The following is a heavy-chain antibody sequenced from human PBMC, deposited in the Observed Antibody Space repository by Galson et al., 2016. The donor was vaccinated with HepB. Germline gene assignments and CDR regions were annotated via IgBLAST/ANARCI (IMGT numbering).Heavy chain of an antibody. V-gene: IGHV1-18*01. J-gene: IGHJ4*02. D-gene: IGHD3-3*01. CDR2: ISGETGNT. CDR3: ARVFPSEGHFDY. Sequence: SVKVSCKAVRYTFTSYGVSWVRQAPGQGLEWMGWISGETGNTYYAQNFQGRLTLTTDTSTNTAYMELSSLKSDDTAVYLCARVFPSEGHFDYWGQGTLVTVS. CDR1: RYTFTSYG.